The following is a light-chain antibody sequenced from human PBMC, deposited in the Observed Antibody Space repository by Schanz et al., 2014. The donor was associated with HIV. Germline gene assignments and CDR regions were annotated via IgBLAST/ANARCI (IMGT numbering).Light chain of an antibody. CDR1: QSLDTW. Sequence: DIQMTQSPSTLSASVGDRVIITCRASQSLDTWLAWYQQKPGQAPKPLIYKASYLKSGVPSRFSGSGSGTEFTLTIGSLQPDDFGTYYCQQYKSHSPFTFGQGTKIEIK. V-gene: IGKV1-5*03. CDR3: QQYKSHSPFT. CDR2: KAS. J-gene: IGKJ2*01.